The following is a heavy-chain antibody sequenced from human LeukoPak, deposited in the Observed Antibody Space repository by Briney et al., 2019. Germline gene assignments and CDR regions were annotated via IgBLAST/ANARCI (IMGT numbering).Heavy chain of an antibody. CDR1: GFTFSSYA. Sequence: GGSLRLSCAASGFTFSSYAMHWVRQAPGKGLEWVAVISYDGSNKYYADSVKGRFTISRDNSKNTLYLQMNSLRAEDTAVYYCARSPTGEGTYYMDVWGKGTTVTVSS. D-gene: IGHD7-27*01. J-gene: IGHJ6*03. CDR2: ISYDGSNK. V-gene: IGHV3-30*04. CDR3: ARSPTGEGTYYMDV.